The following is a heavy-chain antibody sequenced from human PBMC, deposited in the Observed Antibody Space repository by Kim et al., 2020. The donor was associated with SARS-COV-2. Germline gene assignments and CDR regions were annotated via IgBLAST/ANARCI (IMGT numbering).Heavy chain of an antibody. CDR2: IYSDGSTK. Sequence: GGSLRLSCAASGFTFSSCDINWVRQAPGKGLEWVAVIYSDGSTKYYAYAVKGLFTISRNNSKNTLCLQKSMRRAEAAADYYGTEDAIRAPCQCWGQG. CDR1: GFTFSSCD. V-gene: IGHV3-30*18. D-gene: IGHD2-2*02. J-gene: IGHJ4*02. CDR3: TEDAIRAPCQC.